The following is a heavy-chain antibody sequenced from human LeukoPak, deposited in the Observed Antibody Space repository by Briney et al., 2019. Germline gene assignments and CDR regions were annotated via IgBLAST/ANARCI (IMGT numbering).Heavy chain of an antibody. V-gene: IGHV3-23*01. CDR2: ISGSGGST. Sequence: PGGSLRLSCAASGFTFSSYAMSWVRQAPGKGLEWVSAISGSGGSTYYADSVKGRFTISRDNSKNTLYLQMNSLRAEDTAVYYCARVSGDSSGYTNWFDPWGQGTLVTVSS. CDR3: ARVSGDSSGYTNWFDP. J-gene: IGHJ5*02. D-gene: IGHD3-22*01. CDR1: GFTFSSYA.